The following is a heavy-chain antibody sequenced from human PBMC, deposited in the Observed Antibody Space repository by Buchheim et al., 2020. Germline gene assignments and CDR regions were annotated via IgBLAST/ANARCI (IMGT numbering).Heavy chain of an antibody. CDR1: GFTFSSYW. V-gene: IGHV3-74*01. CDR3: ARGDFTPSGYYLKYYYYYGMDV. CDR2: INSDGSST. J-gene: IGHJ6*02. Sequence: EVQLVESGGGLVQPGGSLRLSCAASGFTFSSYWMHWVRQAPGKGLVWVSRINSDGSSTSYADSVKGRFTISRDNAKNTLYLQMNRLRAEDTAVYYCARGDFTPSGYYLKYYYYYGMDVWGQGTT. D-gene: IGHD3-22*01.